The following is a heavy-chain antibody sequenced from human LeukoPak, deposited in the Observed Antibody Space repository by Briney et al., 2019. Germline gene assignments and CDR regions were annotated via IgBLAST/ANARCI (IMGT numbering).Heavy chain of an antibody. CDR3: ARHLTYYYDSSGYYLSAQPQATNPDY. Sequence: ASVKVSCKASGYTFTSYAMNWVRQAPGQGLEWMGWINTNTGNPTYAQGFTGRFVFSLDTSVSTAYLQISSLKAEDTAVYYCARHLTYYYDSSGYYLSAQPQATNPDYWGQGTLVTVSS. V-gene: IGHV7-4-1*02. J-gene: IGHJ4*02. D-gene: IGHD3-22*01. CDR2: INTNTGNP. CDR1: GYTFTSYA.